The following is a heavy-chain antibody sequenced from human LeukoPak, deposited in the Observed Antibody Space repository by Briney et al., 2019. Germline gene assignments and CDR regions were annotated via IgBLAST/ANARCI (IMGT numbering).Heavy chain of an antibody. CDR1: GFTVSSNY. Sequence: GGSLRLSCAASGFTVSSNYMSWVRQAPGKGLEWVSVIYSGGSTYYADPVKGRFTISRDNSKNTLYLQMNSLRAEDTAVYYCARATNSYYYDSSGYYYYYYYYMDVWGKGTTVTISS. J-gene: IGHJ6*03. V-gene: IGHV3-66*01. CDR2: IYSGGST. D-gene: IGHD3-22*01. CDR3: ARATNSYYYDSSGYYYYYYYYMDV.